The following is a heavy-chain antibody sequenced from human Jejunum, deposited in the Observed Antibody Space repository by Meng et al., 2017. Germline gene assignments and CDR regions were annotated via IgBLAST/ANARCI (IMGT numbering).Heavy chain of an antibody. CDR2: INTNTGTP. J-gene: IGHJ4*02. V-gene: IGHV7-4-1*02. Sequence: QVRLEQSGSELNKPEATVQISCKASRYTFTKYGLHWVRQAPGQGLEWTGWINTNTGTPKYAQAFTGRFVFSLDTSVTTAYLQISSLKAEDTAVYFCARESYLDYWGQGTLVTVSS. CDR1: RYTFTKYG. CDR3: ARESYLDY.